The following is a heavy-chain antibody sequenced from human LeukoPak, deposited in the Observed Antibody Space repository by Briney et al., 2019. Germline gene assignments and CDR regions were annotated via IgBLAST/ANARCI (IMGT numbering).Heavy chain of an antibody. CDR3: ARKSYYDSSGYRGPFDY. J-gene: IGHJ4*02. D-gene: IGHD3-22*01. CDR1: GFTFSSYA. CDR2: ISYDGSNK. V-gene: IGHV3-30-3*01. Sequence: GGPLRLSCAASGFTFSSYAMHWVRQAPGKGLEWVAVISYDGSNKYYADSVKGRFTISRDNSKNTLYLQMNSLRPEDTAVYYCARKSYYDSSGYRGPFDYWGQGTLVTVSS.